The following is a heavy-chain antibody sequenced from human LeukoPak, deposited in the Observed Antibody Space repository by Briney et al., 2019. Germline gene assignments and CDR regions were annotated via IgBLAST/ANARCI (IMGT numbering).Heavy chain of an antibody. CDR1: GYSSSSAYY. Sequence: SETLSLTCTVSGYSSSSAYYWGWMRPPPGKGLEWVGNIYPTGSTYYNPSIKSRVTILEDKSKNQFSLKLSSVTAADTAVYYCAKSNGYGLVDIWGQGTMVTVSS. CDR2: IYPTGST. D-gene: IGHD3-10*01. CDR3: AKSNGYGLVDI. V-gene: IGHV4-38-2*02. J-gene: IGHJ3*02.